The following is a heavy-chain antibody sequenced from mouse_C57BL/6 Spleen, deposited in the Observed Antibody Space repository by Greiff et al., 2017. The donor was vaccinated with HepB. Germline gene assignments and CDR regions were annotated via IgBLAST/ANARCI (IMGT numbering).Heavy chain of an antibody. J-gene: IGHJ4*01. Sequence: EVKLQESGGGLVKPGGSLKLSCAASGFTFSSYAMSWVRQTPEKRLEWVATISDGGSYTYYPDNVKGRFTISRDNAKNNLYLQMSHLKSEDTAMYYCARDSNYVRAMDYWGQGTSVTVSS. CDR2: ISDGGSYT. CDR3: ARDSNYVRAMDY. D-gene: IGHD2-5*01. CDR1: GFTFSSYA. V-gene: IGHV5-4*01.